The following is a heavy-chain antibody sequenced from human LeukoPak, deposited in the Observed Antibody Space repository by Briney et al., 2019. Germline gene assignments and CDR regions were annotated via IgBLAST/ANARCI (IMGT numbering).Heavy chain of an antibody. J-gene: IGHJ4*02. Sequence: SETLSLTCTVAGDSVSGFYWTWLRQPAGKGLEWIGRIYTNGSSSYNPSLKSRVTMSVDTSKNQFSLKLTSVTAADTAVYYCARVQLSGAAGDYWGQGTLVTVSS. D-gene: IGHD2-15*01. CDR1: GDSVSGFY. CDR2: IYTNGSS. CDR3: ARVQLSGAAGDY. V-gene: IGHV4-4*07.